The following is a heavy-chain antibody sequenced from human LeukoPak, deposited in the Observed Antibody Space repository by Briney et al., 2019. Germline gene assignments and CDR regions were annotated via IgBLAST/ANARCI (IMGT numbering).Heavy chain of an antibody. V-gene: IGHV3-9*01. D-gene: IGHD6-13*01. J-gene: IGHJ4*02. Sequence: GGSLRLSCAASGFTFDDYAMHWVRQAPGKGLEWVSGISWNSGSIGYADSVKGRFTISRDNAKNSLYLQMNSLRAEDTALYYCAKGPTRRKQQLLNYFDYWGQGTLVTVSS. CDR3: AKGPTRRKQQLLNYFDY. CDR1: GFTFDDYA. CDR2: ISWNSGSI.